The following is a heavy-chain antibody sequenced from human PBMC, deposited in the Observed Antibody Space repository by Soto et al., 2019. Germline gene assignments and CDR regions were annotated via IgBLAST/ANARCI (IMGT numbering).Heavy chain of an antibody. CDR3: GRCTSTSCHLGSDY. V-gene: IGHV3-30-3*01. Sequence: GGSLRLSCAASGFTFSSYAMNWVRQAPGKGLEWVALISHDGINKYYADSVRGRFTIPRDSSTNTLYLQMNSLRAADTAVYYCGRCTSTSCHLGSDYWGQGTLVTVSS. J-gene: IGHJ4*02. CDR2: ISHDGINK. CDR1: GFTFSSYA. D-gene: IGHD2-2*01.